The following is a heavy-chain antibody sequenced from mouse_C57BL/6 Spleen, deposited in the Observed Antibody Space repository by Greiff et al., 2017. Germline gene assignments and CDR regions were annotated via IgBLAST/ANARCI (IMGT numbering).Heavy chain of an antibody. D-gene: IGHD2-4*01. CDR3: ARSRDYDEGFDY. CDR2: IYPGSGNT. J-gene: IGHJ2*01. CDR1: GYTFTDYY. V-gene: IGHV1-76*01. Sequence: QVQLQQSGAELVRPGASVKLSCKASGYTFTDYYINWVKQRPGQGLEWIARIYPGSGNTYYNEKFKGKATLTAEKSSSTAYMQLSSLTSEDSAVYFCARSRDYDEGFDYWGQGTTLTVSS.